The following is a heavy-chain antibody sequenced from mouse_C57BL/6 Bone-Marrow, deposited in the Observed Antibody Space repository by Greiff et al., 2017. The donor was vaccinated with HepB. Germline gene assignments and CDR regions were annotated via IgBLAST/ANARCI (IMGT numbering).Heavy chain of an antibody. Sequence: VQLQQSGAELVRPGASVKLSCTASGFNIKDDYMHWVKQRPEQGLEWIGWIDPENGDTEYALKFQGKATITADTSSNTAYLQLSSLTSEDTAVYYCTTDYGSSYWYFDVWGTGTTVTVSS. CDR2: IDPENGDT. CDR1: GFNIKDDY. CDR3: TTDYGSSYWYFDV. J-gene: IGHJ1*03. V-gene: IGHV14-4*01. D-gene: IGHD1-1*01.